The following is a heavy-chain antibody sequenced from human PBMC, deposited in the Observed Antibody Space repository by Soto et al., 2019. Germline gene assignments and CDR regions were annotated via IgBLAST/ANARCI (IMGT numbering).Heavy chain of an antibody. CDR2: ISSSSSTI. CDR1: GFTFSSYT. J-gene: IGHJ4*02. Sequence: EVQLVESGGGLVQPGGSLRLSCAASGFTFSSYTMNWVRQAPGKGLEWVSYISSSSSTIYYADSVQGRFTISRDNAKNSLYLQMNSLRAEDTAVYYCARLSRSAVNTDYCVQGTLVTVSS. CDR3: ARLSRSAVNTDY. D-gene: IGHD3-22*01. V-gene: IGHV3-48*01.